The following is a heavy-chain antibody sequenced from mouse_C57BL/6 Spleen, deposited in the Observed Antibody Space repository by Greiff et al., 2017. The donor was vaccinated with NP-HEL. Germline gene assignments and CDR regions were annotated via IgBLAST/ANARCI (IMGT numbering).Heavy chain of an antibody. CDR2: IDPENGDT. V-gene: IGHV14-4*01. J-gene: IGHJ2*01. D-gene: IGHD2-1*01. CDR1: GFNIKDDY. CDR3: TKDGNYDYFDY. Sequence: EVQLQQSGAELVRPGASVKLSCTASGFNIKDDYMHWVKQRPEQGLEWIGWIDPENGDTEYASKFQGKATITADTSSNTAYLQLSSLTSEDTAVYYCTKDGNYDYFDYWGQGTTLTVSS.